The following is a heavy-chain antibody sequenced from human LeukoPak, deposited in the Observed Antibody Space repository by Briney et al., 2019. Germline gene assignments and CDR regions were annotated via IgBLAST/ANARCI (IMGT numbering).Heavy chain of an antibody. J-gene: IGHJ4*02. CDR3: ASLDRGTDY. Sequence: SVKVSCKASGGTFSSYAISWVRQAPGRGLVWMGRIIPILDIANYAQKFQGRVTITADKSTITAYMELSSLRSEDTAVYYCASLDRGTDYWGQGTLVTVSS. V-gene: IGHV1-69*04. CDR1: GGTFSSYA. CDR2: IIPILDIA. D-gene: IGHD3-22*01.